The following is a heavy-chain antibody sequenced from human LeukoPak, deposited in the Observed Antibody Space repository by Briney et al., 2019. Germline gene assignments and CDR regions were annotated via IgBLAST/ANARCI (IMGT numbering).Heavy chain of an antibody. CDR2: ISSNGGST. V-gene: IGHV3-64D*06. J-gene: IGHJ4*02. Sequence: PGGSLRLSCAVSGFTFSSYVMHWVRQAPGKGLEYVSAISSNGGSTYYADSVKGRFTISRDNSKNTLYLQMSSLRAEDTAVYYCVKTGYCSSTSCYFPFDYWGQGTLVTVSS. D-gene: IGHD2-2*01. CDR3: VKTGYCSSTSCYFPFDY. CDR1: GFTFSSYV.